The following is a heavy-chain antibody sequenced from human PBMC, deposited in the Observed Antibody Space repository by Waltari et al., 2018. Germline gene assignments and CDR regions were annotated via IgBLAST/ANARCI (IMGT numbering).Heavy chain of an antibody. D-gene: IGHD2-15*01. V-gene: IGHV4-30-4*01. J-gene: IGHJ6*02. CDR2: VYYTGST. CDR1: GGSISSGDHY. CDR3: ARDRGPGEYYYGMDV. Sequence: QVQLQESGPGLVKSSQTLSLTCTVSGGSISSGDHYWYWIRQSPGKGLEWIGYVYYTGSTYYNPTLKSRLNISVDTSKSQFTLSLYSVTAADTAVYYCARDRGPGEYYYGMDVWGQGTTVIVSS.